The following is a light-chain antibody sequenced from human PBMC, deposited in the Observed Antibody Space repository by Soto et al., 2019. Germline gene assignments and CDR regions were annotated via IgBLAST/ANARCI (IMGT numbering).Light chain of an antibody. CDR1: SSDVGYYNY. J-gene: IGLJ3*02. CDR2: EVS. Sequence: QSALTQPASVSGSPGQSITISCTGTSSDVGYYNYVSWYQHHPGKAPKLMIYEVSNRPSGVSNRFSGSKSGNTASLTISGLQAEDEADYYCSSYTTSSTQVFGGGTKVTVL. V-gene: IGLV2-14*01. CDR3: SSYTTSSTQV.